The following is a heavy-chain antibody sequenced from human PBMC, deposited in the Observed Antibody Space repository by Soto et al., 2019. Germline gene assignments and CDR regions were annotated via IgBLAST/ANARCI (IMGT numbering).Heavy chain of an antibody. J-gene: IGHJ4*02. Sequence: PGGSMRLSRAASGFSFSSSAMSGARKAPGKGLEWVSAISKSAGNTYYADSVKGRFTISRDNSKNTLYLQMNSLRAEDTAVYYCAKDEGYCSTTSCYSNYWGQGTLVTVSS. V-gene: IGHV3-23*01. D-gene: IGHD2-2*01. CDR2: ISKSAGNT. CDR1: GFSFSSSA. CDR3: AKDEGYCSTTSCYSNY.